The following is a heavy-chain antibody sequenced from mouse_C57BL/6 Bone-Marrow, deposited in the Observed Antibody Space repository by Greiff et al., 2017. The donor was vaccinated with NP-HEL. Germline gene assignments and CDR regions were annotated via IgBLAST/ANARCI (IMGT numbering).Heavy chain of an antibody. Sequence: QVQLQQPGAELVKPGASVKVSCKASGYTFTSYWMHWVKQRPGQGLEWIGRIHPSDSDTNYNQKFKGKATLTVDKSSSTAYMQLSSLTSEDSAVYYCSIWPSMVTTTYYYAMDYWGQGTSVTVSS. CDR2: IHPSDSDT. CDR3: SIWPSMVTTTYYYAMDY. CDR1: GYTFTSYW. J-gene: IGHJ4*01. V-gene: IGHV1-74*01. D-gene: IGHD2-2*01.